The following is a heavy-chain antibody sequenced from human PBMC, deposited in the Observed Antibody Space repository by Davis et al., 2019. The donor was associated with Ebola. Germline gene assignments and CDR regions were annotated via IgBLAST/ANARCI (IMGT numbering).Heavy chain of an antibody. Sequence: GGSLRLSCAASGFTVSSNYMSWVRQAPGKGLEWVSSISSSSSYIYYADSVKGRFTISRDNAKNSLYLQMNSLRAEDTAVYYCAREPIVLMVYASSRGFYYYGMDVWGQGTTVTVSS. D-gene: IGHD2-8*01. J-gene: IGHJ6*02. CDR1: GFTVSSNY. CDR2: ISSSSSYI. V-gene: IGHV3-21*01. CDR3: AREPIVLMVYASSRGFYYYGMDV.